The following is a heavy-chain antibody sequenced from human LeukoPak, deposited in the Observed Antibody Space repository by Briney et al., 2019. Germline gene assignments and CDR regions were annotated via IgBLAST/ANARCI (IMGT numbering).Heavy chain of an antibody. CDR1: GYSISSGYY. D-gene: IGHD3-10*01. CDR3: TRHVSSGSPSYYFDY. V-gene: IGHV4-38-2*01. J-gene: IGHJ4*02. Sequence: TSETLSLTCAVSGYSISSGYYWGWIRQPPGKGLEWIGSIYHSGGTYYNPSLKSRVTISVDTSKNQFSLKLSSVTAADTAVYYCTRHVSSGSPSYYFDYWGQGTLVPVSS. CDR2: IYHSGGT.